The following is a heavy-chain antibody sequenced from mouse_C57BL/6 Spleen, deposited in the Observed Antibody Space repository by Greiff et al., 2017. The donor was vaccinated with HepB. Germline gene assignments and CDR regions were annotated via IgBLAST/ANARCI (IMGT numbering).Heavy chain of an antibody. CDR1: GYSFTDYN. D-gene: IGHD2-1*01. CDR3: ASKDGTPYYFDY. Sequence: EVKLVESGPELVKPGASVKISCKASGYSFTDYNMNWVKQSNGKSLEWIGVINPNYGTTSYNQKFKGKATLTVDQSSSTAYMQLNSLTSEDSAVYYCASKDGTPYYFDYWGQGTTLTVSS. J-gene: IGHJ2*01. V-gene: IGHV1-39*01. CDR2: INPNYGTT.